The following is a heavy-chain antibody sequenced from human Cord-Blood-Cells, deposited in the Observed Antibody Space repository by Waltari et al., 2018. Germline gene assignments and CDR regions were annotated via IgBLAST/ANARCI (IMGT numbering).Heavy chain of an antibody. CDR3: ARGSRDWDDAFDI. CDR2: ISYDGSNK. V-gene: IGHV3-30*04. D-gene: IGHD3-9*01. J-gene: IGHJ3*02. CDR1: GFTFSSSA. Sequence: QVQLVESGGGVVQPGRSLRLSCAASGFTFSSSAMHWVRQAPGKGLEWVAVISYDGSNKYYADSVKGRFTISRDNSKNTLYLQMNSLRAEDTAVYYCARGSRDWDDAFDIWGQGTMVTDSS.